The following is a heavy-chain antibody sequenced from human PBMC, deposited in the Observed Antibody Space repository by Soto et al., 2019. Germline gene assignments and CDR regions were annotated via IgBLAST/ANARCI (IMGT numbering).Heavy chain of an antibody. D-gene: IGHD5-12*01. J-gene: IGHJ3*02. V-gene: IGHV4-39*01. CDR2: IYYSGST. Sequence: PSETLSLTCTVSGGSISSSSYYWGWIRQPPGKGLEWIGSIYYSGSTYYNPSLKSRVTISVDTSKNQFPLKLSSVTAADTAVYYCARDRDGYNYAFDIWGQGTMVTVS. CDR1: GGSISSSSYY. CDR3: ARDRDGYNYAFDI.